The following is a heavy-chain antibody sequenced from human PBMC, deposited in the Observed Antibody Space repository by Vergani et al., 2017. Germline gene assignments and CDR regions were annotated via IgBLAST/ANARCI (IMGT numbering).Heavy chain of an antibody. D-gene: IGHD3-16*02. Sequence: QVPLVPSGAAVKTPGASVKVSCKASGYTFTSYGISWVRQAPGQGLEWMGRIIPIFGTANYAQKFQGRVTITADESTSTAYMELSSLRSEDTAVYYCARDRGYDYVWGSYRFDYWGQGTLVTVSS. CDR3: ARDRGYDYVWGSYRFDY. J-gene: IGHJ4*02. V-gene: IGHV1-69*13. CDR2: IIPIFGTA. CDR1: GYTFTSYG.